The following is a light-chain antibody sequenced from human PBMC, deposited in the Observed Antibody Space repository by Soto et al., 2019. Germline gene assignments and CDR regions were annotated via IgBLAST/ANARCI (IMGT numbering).Light chain of an antibody. V-gene: IGLV2-14*01. Sequence: QSVLTQPASVSGSPGQSITISCAGTRYDIGAYDYVSWYQQHPGNAPKLLVYEVTNRPSGVSDRFSGSKSGNTASLTISGLQAEDEADYYCNSYTNSSAVVFXGGTKITVL. CDR1: RYDIGAYDY. CDR2: EVT. J-gene: IGLJ2*01. CDR3: NSYTNSSAVV.